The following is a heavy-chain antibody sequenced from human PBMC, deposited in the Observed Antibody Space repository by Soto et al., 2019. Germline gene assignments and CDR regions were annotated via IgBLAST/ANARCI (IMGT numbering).Heavy chain of an antibody. J-gene: IGHJ5*02. CDR3: ARWRGDTMVRGVPYNWFDP. D-gene: IGHD3-10*01. V-gene: IGHV4-30-4*01. CDR1: GGSISSGDYY. CDR2: IYYSGST. Sequence: SETLSLTCTVSGGSISSGDYYWSWIRQPPGKGREWIGYIYYSGSTYYNPSLKSRVTISVDTSKNQFSLKLSSVTAADTAVYYCARWRGDTMVRGVPYNWFDPWGQGTLVTVSS.